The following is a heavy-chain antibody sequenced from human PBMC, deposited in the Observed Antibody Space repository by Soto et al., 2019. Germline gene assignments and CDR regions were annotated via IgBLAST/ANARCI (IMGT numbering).Heavy chain of an antibody. V-gene: IGHV4-59*01. Sequence: QVQLQESGPGLVKPSETLSLTCTVSGGSISSNYWSWIRQPPGKGLEWIGYIYYSGSTNYNPSLKSRVTISVDTSKNQISLRLNSVTAADTAVYYCARDAEYYGSGSYHDAFDIWGQGTMVTVSS. CDR3: ARDAEYYGSGSYHDAFDI. J-gene: IGHJ3*02. CDR2: IYYSGST. D-gene: IGHD3-10*01. CDR1: GGSISSNY.